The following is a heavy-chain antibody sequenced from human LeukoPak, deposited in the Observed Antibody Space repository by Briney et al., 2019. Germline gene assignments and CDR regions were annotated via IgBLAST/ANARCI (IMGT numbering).Heavy chain of an antibody. V-gene: IGHV4-39*07. D-gene: IGHD2-2*02. J-gene: IGHJ6*03. CDR2: IYYSGST. CDR3: AREHKDCSSTSCYSYYYYYYMDV. CDR1: GGSISSGYYY. Sequence: SETLSLTCTVSGGSISSGYYYWSWIRQPAGKGLEWIGSIYYSGSTYYNPSLKSRVTISVDTSKNQFSLKLSSVTAADTAVYYCAREHKDCSSTSCYSYYYYYYMDVWGKGTTVTVSS.